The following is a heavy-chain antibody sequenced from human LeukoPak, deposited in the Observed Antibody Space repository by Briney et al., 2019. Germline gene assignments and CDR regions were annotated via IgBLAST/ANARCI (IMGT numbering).Heavy chain of an antibody. CDR3: ARGGTGAFDF. V-gene: IGHV3-11*06. CDR2: ISSTSAYT. Sequence: GASLRLSCAASGFPFTSGFTFSDYYMSWIRQAPGKGLEWVSYISSTSAYTNYADSVKGRFTISRDNANNSLYLQMNGLRAEDTAIYYCARGGTGAFDFWGQGTLVTVSS. D-gene: IGHD2-8*02. J-gene: IGHJ4*02. CDR1: GFPFTSGFTFSDYY.